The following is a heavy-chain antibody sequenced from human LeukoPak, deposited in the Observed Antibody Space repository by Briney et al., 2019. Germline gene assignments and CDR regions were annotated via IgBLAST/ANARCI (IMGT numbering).Heavy chain of an antibody. Sequence: GGSLRLSCVASGFSLSSYSMNWVRQAPGKGLEWISFIHSSGGIIFYAESVKGRFTISRDNAKNSLYLQMNSLRAEDTAVYYCATVGDSSGWYESNYWGQGTLVTVSS. J-gene: IGHJ4*02. D-gene: IGHD6-19*01. CDR3: ATVGDSSGWYESNY. V-gene: IGHV3-48*04. CDR2: IHSSGGII. CDR1: GFSLSSYS.